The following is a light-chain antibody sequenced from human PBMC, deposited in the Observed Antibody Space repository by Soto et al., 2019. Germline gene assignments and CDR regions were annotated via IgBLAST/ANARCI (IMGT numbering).Light chain of an antibody. V-gene: IGLV2-14*01. J-gene: IGLJ1*01. CDR3: CSFTGSGSYV. Sequence: QSALTQPASVSGSPGQSITISCTGTDTDVGTFNYVSWYQQYPGKAPKTIMSEVYNRPSGVSDRFSGSKSVNTASLTISGLQAEDEADYYCCSFTGSGSYVFGPGTKLTVL. CDR2: EVY. CDR1: DTDVGTFNY.